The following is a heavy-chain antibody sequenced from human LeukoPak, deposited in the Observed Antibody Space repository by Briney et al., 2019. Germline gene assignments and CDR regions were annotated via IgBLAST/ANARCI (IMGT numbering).Heavy chain of an antibody. Sequence: SETLSLTCTVSGGSISSYYWSWIRQPPGKGLEWIGYIYYSGSTNYNPPLKSRVTISVDTSKNQFSLKLSSVTAADTAVYYCARDRSVVVTAILYGMDVWGQGTTVTVSS. J-gene: IGHJ6*02. CDR3: ARDRSVVVTAILYGMDV. CDR1: GGSISSYY. D-gene: IGHD2-21*02. CDR2: IYYSGST. V-gene: IGHV4-59*01.